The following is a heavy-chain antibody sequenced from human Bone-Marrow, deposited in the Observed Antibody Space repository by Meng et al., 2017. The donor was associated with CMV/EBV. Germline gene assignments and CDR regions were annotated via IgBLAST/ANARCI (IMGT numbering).Heavy chain of an antibody. CDR2: INSDGSST. Sequence: GESLKISCAASGFTFSSYWMHWVRQAPGKGLVWVSRINSDGSSTSYADSVKGRFTISRDISKNTLYLQMNSLRAEDTAVYYCARQSLRDFDWADFDYWGQGTLVTVSS. D-gene: IGHD3-9*01. CDR1: GFTFSSYW. J-gene: IGHJ4*02. V-gene: IGHV3-74*01. CDR3: ARQSLRDFDWADFDY.